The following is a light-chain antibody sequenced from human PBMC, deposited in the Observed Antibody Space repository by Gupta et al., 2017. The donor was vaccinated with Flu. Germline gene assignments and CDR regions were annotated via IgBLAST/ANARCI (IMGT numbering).Light chain of an antibody. CDR1: DWGSKY. V-gene: IGLV3-1*01. Sequence: SALTQPPSVSVSPGQTASITCSGADWGSKYASWYQQKPGHSQILVIFQDNQRPSEIPGRFSGSNSVATATLTIRGTQAMDEGDYYWQAGYTSTRVFGTGTRVTVL. CDR3: QAGYTSTRV. CDR2: QDN. J-gene: IGLJ1*01.